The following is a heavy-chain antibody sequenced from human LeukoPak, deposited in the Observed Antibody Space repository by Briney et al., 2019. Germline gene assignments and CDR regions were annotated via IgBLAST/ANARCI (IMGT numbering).Heavy chain of an antibody. V-gene: IGHV3-23*01. CDR2: ISSSGGST. D-gene: IGHD3-22*01. J-gene: IGHJ4*02. CDR1: GFTFSTYG. Sequence: GGSLRLSCAASGFTFSTYGMSWVRQAPGKGLEWVSAISSSGGSTYYADSVKGRFTISRDNSKNTLYLQMNSLRAEDTAVYYCATRRYDSSGFDHWGQGTLVTVSS. CDR3: ATRRYDSSGFDH.